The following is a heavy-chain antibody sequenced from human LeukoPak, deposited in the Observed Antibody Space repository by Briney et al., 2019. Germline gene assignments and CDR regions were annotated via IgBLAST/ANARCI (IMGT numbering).Heavy chain of an antibody. V-gene: IGHV3-21*01. CDR2: ISSSSSYI. CDR1: GFTFSSYS. CDR3: AREEYSGSYYFDY. Sequence: GGSLRLSCAASGFTFSSYSMNWVRQAPGKGLEWVSSISSSSSYIYYADSVKGRFTISRDNAKNSLYLQMNSLRAEDTAVYYCAREEYSGSYYFDYWGQGTLVAVSS. D-gene: IGHD1-26*01. J-gene: IGHJ4*02.